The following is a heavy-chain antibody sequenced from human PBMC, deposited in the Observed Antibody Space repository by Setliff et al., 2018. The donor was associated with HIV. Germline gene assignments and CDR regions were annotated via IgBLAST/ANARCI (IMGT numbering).Heavy chain of an antibody. V-gene: IGHV1-8*02. CDR1: GYTFVNYD. D-gene: IGHD3-16*01. CDR2: MNPDTGNR. Sequence: ASVKVSCKASGYTFVNYDIYWVRQTTGQGLEWMGWMNPDTGNRAYAEKFQDRVTMTRNTSMSTAYMDLSSLRSEDTAVYYCARGKVLWGNLLYHWGQGTLVTVSS. J-gene: IGHJ4*02. CDR3: ARGKVLWGNLLYH.